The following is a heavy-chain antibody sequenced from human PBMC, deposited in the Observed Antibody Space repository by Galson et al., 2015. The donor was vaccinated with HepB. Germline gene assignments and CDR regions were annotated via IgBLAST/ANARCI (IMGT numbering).Heavy chain of an antibody. D-gene: IGHD4-17*01. CDR3: ARVGYDYGDYPTGAFDI. J-gene: IGHJ3*02. V-gene: IGHV3-13*01. Sequence: SLRLSCAASGFTFSSYDMHWVRQATGKGLEWVSAIGTAGDTYYPGSVKGRFTISRENAKNSLYLQMNSLRAGDTAVYYCARVGYDYGDYPTGAFDIWGQGTMVTVSS. CDR1: GFTFSSYD. CDR2: IGTAGDT.